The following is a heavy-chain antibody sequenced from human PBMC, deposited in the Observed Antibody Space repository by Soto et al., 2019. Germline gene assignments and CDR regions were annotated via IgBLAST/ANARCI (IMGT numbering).Heavy chain of an antibody. J-gene: IGHJ3*02. Sequence: QVQLVESGGGVAQPGRSLRLSCAASGFTFSSYGMHWVRQAPGKGLEWVAVIWYDGSNKYYADPVKGRFTISRDNSKNTLYLQMNSLRAEDTAVYYCARDPTDDAFDIWGQGTMVTVSS. CDR1: GFTFSSYG. CDR2: IWYDGSNK. V-gene: IGHV3-33*01. CDR3: ARDPTDDAFDI.